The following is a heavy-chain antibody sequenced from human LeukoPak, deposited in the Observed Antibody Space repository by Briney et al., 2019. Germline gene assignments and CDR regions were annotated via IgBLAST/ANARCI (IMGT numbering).Heavy chain of an antibody. V-gene: IGHV3-23*01. CDR2: ISGSGDTT. J-gene: IGHJ4*02. CDR3: AKTQGFFDH. Sequence: PGGSLRLSCAASGFTFSTYAMTWVRQAPGKGMEWVTGISGSGDTTYDAGSVKGRFTVSRDNSKNILYLQMNSLRAEDTAIYYCAKTQGFFDHWGQGSLVTVSS. CDR1: GFTFSTYA.